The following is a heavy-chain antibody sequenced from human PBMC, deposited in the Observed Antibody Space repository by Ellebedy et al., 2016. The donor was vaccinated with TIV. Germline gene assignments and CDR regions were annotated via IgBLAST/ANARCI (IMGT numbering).Heavy chain of an antibody. J-gene: IGHJ5*02. Sequence: GESLKISCAASGFTFSSYWMSWVRQAPGKGLEWVANIKQDGSEKYYVDSVKGRFTISRDNAKNSLYLQMNSLRAEDTAVYYCARDRHYYDSSGYYLWGQGTLVTVSS. CDR1: GFTFSSYW. CDR3: ARDRHYYDSSGYYL. V-gene: IGHV3-7*01. D-gene: IGHD3-22*01. CDR2: IKQDGSEK.